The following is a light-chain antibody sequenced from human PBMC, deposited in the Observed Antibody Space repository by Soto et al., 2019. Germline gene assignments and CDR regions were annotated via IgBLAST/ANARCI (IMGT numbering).Light chain of an antibody. CDR2: DAS. CDR3: QQYDDWPET. J-gene: IGKJ1*01. V-gene: IGKV3-15*01. Sequence: EKVMSQSPATLSVSPGERATLSCRASQSVSSNLAWYQQKPGQAPRLLIYDASTRANGIPARFSGSGSGKEYTLTISSLQSEDLAVYYGQQYDDWPETFGQGTKVEIK. CDR1: QSVSSN.